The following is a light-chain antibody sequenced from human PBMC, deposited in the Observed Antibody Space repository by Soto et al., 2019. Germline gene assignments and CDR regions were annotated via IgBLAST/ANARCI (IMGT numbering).Light chain of an antibody. CDR1: QGISSY. J-gene: IGKJ1*01. CDR3: QQLNSYTWT. Sequence: IQLTHSPSSLSASVGSRFTITCRASQGISSYLAWYQQKKGKAPKLLIYAASTLQSGVPSRLRGSGYGTDFTITISSMKTEDFATYYCQQLNSYTWTFGHGTKVDIK. CDR2: AAS. V-gene: IGKV1-9*01.